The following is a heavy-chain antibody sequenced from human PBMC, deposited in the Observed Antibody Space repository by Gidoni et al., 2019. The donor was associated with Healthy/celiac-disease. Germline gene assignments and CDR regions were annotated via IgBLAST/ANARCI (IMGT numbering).Heavy chain of an antibody. V-gene: IGHV1-2*02. Sequence: QVQLVQSGAEVKKPGASVKVSCKASGYTFTGYYMHWVRQAPGQGLEWMGWINPNSGGTNYAQKCQGRVTMTRDTSISTAYMELSRLRSDDTAVYYCARERYCGGDCYSGPIDYWGQGTLVTVSS. CDR1: GYTFTGYY. J-gene: IGHJ4*02. CDR3: ARERYCGGDCYSGPIDY. D-gene: IGHD2-21*02. CDR2: INPNSGGT.